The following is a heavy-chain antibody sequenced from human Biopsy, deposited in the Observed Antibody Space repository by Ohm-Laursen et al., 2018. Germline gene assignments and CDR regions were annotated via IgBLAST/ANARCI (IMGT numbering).Heavy chain of an antibody. D-gene: IGHD3-9*01. J-gene: IGHJ1*01. V-gene: IGHV1-69*06. CDR1: GATFSNYG. CDR2: NIPILGTG. Sequence: SVKVSCKPPGATFSNYGVNWARQAPGQGLEWLGGNIPILGTGNYAQKFQDRVTVAADTSTSTATMELRSLRSDDTAVYYCATKLTGYFHHWGQGTLVTVSS. CDR3: ATKLTGYFHH.